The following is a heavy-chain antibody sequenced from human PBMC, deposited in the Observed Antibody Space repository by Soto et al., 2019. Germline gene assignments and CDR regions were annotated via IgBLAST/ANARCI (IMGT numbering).Heavy chain of an antibody. D-gene: IGHD1-26*01. CDR2: INPHGGST. Sequence: ASVKVSCKAPRDTFTSYYINWVRQAPGQGLEWMGVINPHGGSTAYAQKFKGRVTLTRDTSAGTVYMEVSSLTSEDTAMYYCARSSGGNFGIIIEGTNWFDPWGQGTLVTVSS. J-gene: IGHJ5*02. V-gene: IGHV1-46*01. CDR1: RDTFTSYY. CDR3: ARSSGGNFGIIIEGTNWFDP.